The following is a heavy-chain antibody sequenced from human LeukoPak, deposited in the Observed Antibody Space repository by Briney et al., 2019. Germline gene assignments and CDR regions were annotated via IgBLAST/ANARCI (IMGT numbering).Heavy chain of an antibody. CDR3: ARDYAANDV. CDR1: GFTFSNYW. J-gene: IGHJ6*04. CDR2: IHSDGITT. Sequence: GGSLRLSCVGSGFTFSNYWMHWVRQAPGKGLMWVARIHSDGITTNYADSVKGRFTISRDNAKNAVYLQMNSLRDEDTAVYYCARDYAANDVWGKGTTVIVSS. V-gene: IGHV3-74*01. D-gene: IGHD2-2*01.